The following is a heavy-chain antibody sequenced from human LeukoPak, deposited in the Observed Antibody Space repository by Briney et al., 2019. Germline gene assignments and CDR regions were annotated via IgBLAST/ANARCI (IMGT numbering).Heavy chain of an antibody. V-gene: IGHV4-30-2*01. D-gene: IGHD3-22*01. CDR2: IYHSGST. J-gene: IGHJ4*02. CDR3: ARESGGYQFDY. Sequence: MSSETLSLTCAVSGGPISSGGYSWSWIRQPPGKGLEWIGYIYHSGSTYYNPSLKSRVTISVDRSKNQFSLKLSSVTAADTAVYYCARESGGYQFDYWGQGTLVTVSS. CDR1: GGPISSGGYS.